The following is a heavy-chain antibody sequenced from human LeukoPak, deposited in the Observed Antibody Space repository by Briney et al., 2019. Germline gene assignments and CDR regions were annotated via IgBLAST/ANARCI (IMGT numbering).Heavy chain of an antibody. Sequence: GGSLRLSCVVSGFTFRSYVMSWVRQAPGKGLDWVSAISGSGGYTYYADSVKGRFTSSRDNSKNTLYLQMNSLRAEDTAVYYCAKTMYSSDWYGPDYWGQGTLVTVSS. V-gene: IGHV3-23*01. D-gene: IGHD6-19*01. CDR2: ISGSGGYT. CDR1: GFTFRSYV. CDR3: AKTMYSSDWYGPDY. J-gene: IGHJ4*02.